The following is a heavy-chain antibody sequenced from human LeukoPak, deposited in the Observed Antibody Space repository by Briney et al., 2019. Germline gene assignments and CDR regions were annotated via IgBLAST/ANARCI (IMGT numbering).Heavy chain of an antibody. CDR1: GYTFTSYD. D-gene: IGHD3-16*01. CDR2: TNPNSGNT. J-gene: IGHJ4*02. V-gene: IGHV1-8*01. CDR3: ARGGSRGGAVDY. Sequence: ASVKVSCKASGYTFTSYDINWVRQATGQGLEWMGWTNPNSGNTGYAQRFQGRVTMTRNTSISTAYMELSSLRSEDTAVYYCARGGSRGGAVDYWGREPWSPSPQ.